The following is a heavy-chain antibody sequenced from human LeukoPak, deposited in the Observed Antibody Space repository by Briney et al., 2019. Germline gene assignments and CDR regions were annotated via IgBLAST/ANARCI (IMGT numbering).Heavy chain of an antibody. CDR1: GFTFSTYS. CDR3: ARRIDF. Sequence: GGSLRLSCAASGFTFSTYSMNWLRQAPGKGLEWISYITGGSTTIYYADSVKGRFTISRDNAKNSLFLQMNSLRDDDTAVYYCARRIDFWGQATLVTVSS. CDR2: ITGGSTTI. J-gene: IGHJ4*02. V-gene: IGHV3-48*02.